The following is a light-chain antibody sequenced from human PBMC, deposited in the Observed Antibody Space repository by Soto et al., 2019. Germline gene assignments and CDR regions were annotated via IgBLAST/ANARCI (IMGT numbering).Light chain of an antibody. CDR2: DAS. Sequence: EIVLTQSPETMSLSPGERATLSCRASQSVSSYLAWYQQKPGQAPRLLIYDASNRVTGIPARFSGSGSGTDFTLTIGSLEPEDSAVYYCQQRNNWPLTFGGGTKVEIK. CDR1: QSVSSY. V-gene: IGKV3-11*01. J-gene: IGKJ4*01. CDR3: QQRNNWPLT.